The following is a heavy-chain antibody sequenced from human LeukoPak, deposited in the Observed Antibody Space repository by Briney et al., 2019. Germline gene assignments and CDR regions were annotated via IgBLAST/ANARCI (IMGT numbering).Heavy chain of an antibody. J-gene: IGHJ5*02. Sequence: SSETLSLTCTVSGDSISRSTYYWAWIRQPPGKGLEWIGSIYYSGSTYYNPSLKSRVTISVDTSKNQFSLKLSSVTAADTAVYYCARHGGSTSVVWFDPWGQGTLVTVSS. D-gene: IGHD2-2*01. V-gene: IGHV4-39*01. CDR3: ARHGGSTSVVWFDP. CDR2: IYYSGST. CDR1: GDSISRSTYY.